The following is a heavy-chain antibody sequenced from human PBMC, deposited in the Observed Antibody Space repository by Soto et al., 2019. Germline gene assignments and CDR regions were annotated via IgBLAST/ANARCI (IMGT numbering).Heavy chain of an antibody. CDR1: GYSFTGYW. V-gene: IGHV5-51*01. J-gene: IGHJ5*02. CDR2: IYPDNSDT. D-gene: IGHD1-26*01. Sequence: GESLKISCKGSGYSFTGYWTAWVRQMPGKGLEWMGIIYPDNSDTRYSPSFQGHVTISADKSISTSYLQWSSLEASDTAIYFCARLGATASTLPLIWFGPWGQGTLVTVSS. CDR3: ARLGATASTLPLIWFGP.